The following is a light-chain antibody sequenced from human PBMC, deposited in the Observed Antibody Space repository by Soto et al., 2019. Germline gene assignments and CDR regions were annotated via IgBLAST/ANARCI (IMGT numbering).Light chain of an antibody. V-gene: IGLV2-8*01. CDR2: EVT. J-gene: IGLJ3*02. CDR1: SSDVGAYNY. CDR3: SSFASSNTCV. Sequence: QSALTQPPSASGSPGQSVTISCTGTSSDVGAYNYVSWYQQHAGKAPKLVIYEVTKRPSGVPDRFSGSKSANTASLTVSGLHAEDDAYYYCSSFASSNTCVFGGGTKVTVL.